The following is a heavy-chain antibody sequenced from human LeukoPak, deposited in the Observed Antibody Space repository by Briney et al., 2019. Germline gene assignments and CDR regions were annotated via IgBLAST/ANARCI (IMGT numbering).Heavy chain of an antibody. Sequence: GGSLRLSCAASGFTFSADWMHWVRQAPGKGLVWVPRTNNDESSTSYADSVKGRFTISRDNARNTLYLQMNSLRAEDTAVYYCARFRARSGYYGFDIWGQGTMVTVSS. D-gene: IGHD3-22*01. V-gene: IGHV3-74*01. J-gene: IGHJ3*02. CDR2: TNNDESST. CDR1: GFTFSADW. CDR3: ARFRARSGYYGFDI.